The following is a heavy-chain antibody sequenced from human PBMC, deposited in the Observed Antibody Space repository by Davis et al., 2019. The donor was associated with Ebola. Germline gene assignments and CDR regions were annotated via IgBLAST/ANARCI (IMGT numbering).Heavy chain of an antibody. CDR2: ISGSGASP. V-gene: IGHV3-23*01. CDR3: ANGNYDNSGYWGYWFDP. CDR1: GFSITTYP. D-gene: IGHD3-22*01. Sequence: GGSLRLSCAASGFSITTYPMNWVRQAPGKGLEWVSAISGSGASPYYADSVKGRFTISRDNPKHTLYLQMNSLRAEDTAVYYCANGNYDNSGYWGYWFDPWGQGTLVTVSS. J-gene: IGHJ5*02.